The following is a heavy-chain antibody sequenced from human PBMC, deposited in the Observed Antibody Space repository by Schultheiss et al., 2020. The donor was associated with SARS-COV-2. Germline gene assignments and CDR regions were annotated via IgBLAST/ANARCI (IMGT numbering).Heavy chain of an antibody. CDR2: IYPGDSDT. J-gene: IGHJ3*02. D-gene: IGHD1-20*01. CDR1: GYSFTSYW. CDR3: ARHPPHGITGTDDAFDI. V-gene: IGHV5-51*01. Sequence: GESLKISCKGSGYSFTSYWIGWVRQMPGKGLEWMGIIYPGDSDTRYSPSFQGQVTISADKSISTAYLQWSSLKASDTAMYYCARHPPHGITGTDDAFDIWGQGTMVTVSS.